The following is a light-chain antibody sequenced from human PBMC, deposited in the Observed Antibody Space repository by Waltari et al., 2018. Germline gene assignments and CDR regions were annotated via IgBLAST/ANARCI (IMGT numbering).Light chain of an antibody. CDR2: EAY. Sequence: DIQMTQSPSSLSASVGDRVTITCRPSQDIGDELGWYQQTPGRAPKRLIYEAYRLQSGVPSRFGGSGSGTEFNLTISSLQPEDFAIYYCQQHNAFPPTFGQGTKVEF. CDR3: QQHNAFPPT. CDR1: QDIGDE. J-gene: IGKJ1*01. V-gene: IGKV1-17*01.